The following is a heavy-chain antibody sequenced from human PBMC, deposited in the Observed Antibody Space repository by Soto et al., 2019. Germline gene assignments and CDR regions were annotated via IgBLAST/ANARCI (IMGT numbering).Heavy chain of an antibody. V-gene: IGHV1-8*01. CDR1: GYTFTSYD. CDR3: AREGLELRDFWGNYYRYYMDV. J-gene: IGHJ6*03. Sequence: GASVKVSCKASGYTFTSYDINWVRQATGQGLERMGWMNPNSGNTGYAQKFQGRVTMTRNTSISTAYMELSSLRSEDTAVYYCAREGLELRDFWGNYYRYYMDVWGQGTTVTVSS. D-gene: IGHD1-7*01. CDR2: MNPNSGNT.